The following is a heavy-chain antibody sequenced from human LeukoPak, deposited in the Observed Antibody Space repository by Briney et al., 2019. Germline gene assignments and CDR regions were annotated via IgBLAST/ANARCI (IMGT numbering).Heavy chain of an antibody. CDR3: ARPYDYGDNIDY. V-gene: IGHV5-51*01. CDR1: GLRFTSYW. D-gene: IGHD4-17*01. J-gene: IGHJ4*02. Sequence: GGSRKGSFKGSGLRFTSYWIGWGRPGPGKGGGWMGNIYPGDSDTRYSPSFQGQVTISADKSISTAYQQWSSLKASDTAMYYCARPYDYGDNIDYWGQGTLVTVSS. CDR2: IYPGDSDT.